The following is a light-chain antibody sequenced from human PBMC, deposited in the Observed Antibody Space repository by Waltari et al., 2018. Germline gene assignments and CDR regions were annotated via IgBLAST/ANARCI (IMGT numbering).Light chain of an antibody. CDR3: GTWDNSLSAWV. Sequence: QSVLTQPPSVSAAPGQKVTISCSGSTSNIGDNYVPWFQQLPGTAPRLLIYDNNKRPSGIPDRFSGSKSGTSATLGITGLQTGDEADYYCGTWDNSLSAWVFGGGTKLTVL. J-gene: IGLJ3*02. CDR1: TSNIGDNY. V-gene: IGLV1-51*01. CDR2: DNN.